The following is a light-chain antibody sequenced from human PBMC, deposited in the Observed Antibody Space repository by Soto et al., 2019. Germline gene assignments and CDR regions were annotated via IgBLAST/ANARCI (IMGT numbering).Light chain of an antibody. Sequence: QSVLTQPPSASGTPGQRVTISCSGSSSNIGSNTVNWYQQLPGTAPKLLIYSNNQRPSGVADRCSGSKTGTSASLAISGLQSEDEADDYCAAWDASMNAWVFGGGTKVTVL. V-gene: IGLV1-44*01. J-gene: IGLJ3*02. CDR2: SNN. CDR3: AAWDASMNAWV. CDR1: SSNIGSNT.